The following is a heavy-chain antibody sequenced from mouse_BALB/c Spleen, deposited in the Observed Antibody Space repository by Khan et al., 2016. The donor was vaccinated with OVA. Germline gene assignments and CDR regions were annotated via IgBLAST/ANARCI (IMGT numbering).Heavy chain of an antibody. CDR3: ARIYGGDFDY. D-gene: IGHD1-1*01. CDR1: GYSITSDYA. Sequence: EVQLQESGPGLVKPSQSLSLTCTVTGYSITSDYAWNWIRQFPGNKLEWMGFISYSGNTNYNPSLKSRISITRDTSKNPFFLQLNSVTTVDTATYYCARIYGGDFDYWGQGTTLTVSS. V-gene: IGHV3-2*02. CDR2: ISYSGNT. J-gene: IGHJ2*01.